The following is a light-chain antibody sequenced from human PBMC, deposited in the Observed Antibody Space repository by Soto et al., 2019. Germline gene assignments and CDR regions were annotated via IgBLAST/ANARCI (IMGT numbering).Light chain of an antibody. CDR2: VAS. CDR3: QQYNNWPRT. CDR1: QSVSSN. J-gene: IGKJ1*01. V-gene: IGKV3-15*01. Sequence: EIVMTQSPVTLSVSPGERATLSCRASQSVSSNLAWYQQKPGQAPRLLIYVASTRATGIPARFSGSGSGTEFPLTISSLQSEDFAVYYCQQYNNWPRTFGQGTKVDIK.